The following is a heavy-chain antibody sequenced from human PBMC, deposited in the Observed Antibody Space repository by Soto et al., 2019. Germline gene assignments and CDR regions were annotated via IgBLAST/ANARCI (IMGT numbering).Heavy chain of an antibody. D-gene: IGHD2-15*01. CDR1: GFTFRNYP. CDR3: AKGGGYCSGGSCNVSPGAD. J-gene: IGHJ4*02. Sequence: GGSLRLSCAASGFTFRNYPMSWVRQVPGKGLEWVSAISRNGDATYYADSAKGRFTISRYNSKNTLYLQMNSLRAEDTATYFCAKGGGYCSGGSCNVSPGADWGQGTLVTVSS. CDR2: ISRNGDAT. V-gene: IGHV3-23*01.